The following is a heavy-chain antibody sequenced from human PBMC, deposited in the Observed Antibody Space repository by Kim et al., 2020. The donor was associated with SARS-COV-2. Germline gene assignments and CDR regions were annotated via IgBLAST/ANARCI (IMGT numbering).Heavy chain of an antibody. Sequence: GGSLRLSCAASGFTFSNAWMSGVRQAPGKGLEWVGRIKSKTDGGTTDYAAPVKGRFTISRDDSKNTLYLQMNSLKTEDTAVYYCTTVSLDDLNYYDSSGLYWGQGTLVTVSS. V-gene: IGHV3-15*01. CDR1: GFTFSNAW. D-gene: IGHD3-22*01. J-gene: IGHJ4*02. CDR2: IKSKTDGGTT. CDR3: TTVSLDDLNYYDSSGLY.